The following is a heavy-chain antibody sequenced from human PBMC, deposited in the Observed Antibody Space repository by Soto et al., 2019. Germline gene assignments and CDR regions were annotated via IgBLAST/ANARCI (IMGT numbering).Heavy chain of an antibody. CDR2: IRSKAYGGTT. CDR3: TRADFWSDNHPSY. Sequence: GGSLRLSCTASGFTFGDYAMSWFRQAPGKGLEWVGFIRSKAYGGTTEYAASVKGRFTISRDDSKSIAYLQMNSLKTEDTAVYYCTRADFWSDNHPSYWGQGTLVTVSS. D-gene: IGHD3-3*01. J-gene: IGHJ4*02. V-gene: IGHV3-49*03. CDR1: GFTFGDYA.